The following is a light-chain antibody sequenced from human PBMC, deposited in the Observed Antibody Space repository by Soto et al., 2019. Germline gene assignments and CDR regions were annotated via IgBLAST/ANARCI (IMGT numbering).Light chain of an antibody. V-gene: IGLV2-11*01. CDR2: DVN. Sequence: QSALTQPRSVSGSPGQSVTISCTGTSSDFGGYNYVSWYQQHPDKAPKLMLYDVNKRPSGVPDRFSGSKSGNTASLTISGLQAEDEADYYCCSYAGSYTWVFGGGTKVTVL. J-gene: IGLJ2*01. CDR1: SSDFGGYNY. CDR3: CSYAGSYTWV.